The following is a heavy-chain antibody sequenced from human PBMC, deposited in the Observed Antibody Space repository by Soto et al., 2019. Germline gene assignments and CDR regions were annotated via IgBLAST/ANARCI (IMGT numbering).Heavy chain of an antibody. Sequence: PGESLKISCKGSGYSFTSYWIGWVRQMPGKGLEWMGIIYPGDSNTRYRPSLQGQVTISVDKSISTAYLKWSSLKATDTAMYYCARHAYDFWSGHPNPRYYYGMDVWGQGTTVTVS. V-gene: IGHV5-51*01. D-gene: IGHD3-3*01. J-gene: IGHJ6*02. CDR2: IYPGDSNT. CDR1: GYSFTSYW. CDR3: ARHAYDFWSGHPNPRYYYGMDV.